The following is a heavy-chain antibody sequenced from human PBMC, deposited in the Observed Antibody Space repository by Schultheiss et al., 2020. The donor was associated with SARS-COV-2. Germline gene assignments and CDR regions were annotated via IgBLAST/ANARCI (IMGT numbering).Heavy chain of an antibody. D-gene: IGHD6-13*01. CDR1: GFTFSTFA. CDR2: IWYDGSNK. CDR3: AKDRGIAAAGPPGP. J-gene: IGHJ5*02. Sequence: GGSLRLSCAASGFTFSTFAMSWVRQAPGGGLEWVAVIWYDGSNKYYADSVKGRFTISRDNSKNTLYLQMNSLRAEDTAVYYCAKDRGIAAAGPPGPWGQGTLVTVSS. V-gene: IGHV3-30*02.